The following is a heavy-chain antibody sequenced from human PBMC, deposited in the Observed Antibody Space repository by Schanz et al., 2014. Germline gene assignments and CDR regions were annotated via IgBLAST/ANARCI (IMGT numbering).Heavy chain of an antibody. Sequence: QVQLVQSGAEVKKPGASVKVSCKASGYTFTSYGISWVRQAPGQGLEWMGWISAYNGNTKYPQNFQGRVTITRDTSASTAYMELRSLRSDDTAVYYCARSAGRDFWSGYYTRFDYWGRGTLVTVSS. CDR1: GYTFTSYG. CDR3: ARSAGRDFWSGYYTRFDY. V-gene: IGHV1-18*01. J-gene: IGHJ4*02. CDR2: ISAYNGNT. D-gene: IGHD3-3*01.